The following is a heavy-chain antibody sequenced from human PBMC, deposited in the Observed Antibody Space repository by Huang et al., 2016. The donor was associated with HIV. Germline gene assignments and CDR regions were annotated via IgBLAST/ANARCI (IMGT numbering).Heavy chain of an antibody. Sequence: QVQLHQWGAGLLKPSETLSLTCAVYGGSFSGPNWTWIRQTPGKGLEWIGEINHSGRTNYSPSLKRRVTISLDTSKNQVSLRLRSVTAADTAVYYCARGRGDARGFLGRDFWGQGTLVTVSS. D-gene: IGHD3-16*01. J-gene: IGHJ4*02. CDR2: INHSGRT. V-gene: IGHV4-34*01. CDR3: ARGRGDARGFLGRDF. CDR1: GGSFSGPN.